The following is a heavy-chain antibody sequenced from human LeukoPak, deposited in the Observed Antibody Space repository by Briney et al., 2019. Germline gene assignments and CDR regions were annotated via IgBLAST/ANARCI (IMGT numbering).Heavy chain of an antibody. J-gene: IGHJ6*02. V-gene: IGHV4-34*01. CDR3: ASLPTGYSSTDYYGMDV. CDR2: INHSEST. D-gene: IGHD2-15*01. CDR1: GGSFSDYY. Sequence: SETLSLTCAVYGGSFSDYYWSWVRKPPGKGLEWIGEINHSESTNYNPSLKSRVTMSVDTSKNQFSLKLSSVTATDTAVYYCASLPTGYSSTDYYGMDVWGQGTTVTVSS.